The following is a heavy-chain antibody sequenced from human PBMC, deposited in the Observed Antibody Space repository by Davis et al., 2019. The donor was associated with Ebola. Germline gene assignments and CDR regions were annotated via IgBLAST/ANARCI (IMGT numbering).Heavy chain of an antibody. J-gene: IGHJ5*02. CDR2: ISAYNGNT. D-gene: IGHD6-13*01. Sequence: ASVKVSCKASGYTFTTYNMHWVRQAPGQGLEWMGWISAYNGNTNYAQKLQGRVTMTTDTSTSTAYMELRSLRSDDTAVYYCARTIAAAGGWFDPWGQGTLVTVSS. CDR3: ARTIAAAGGWFDP. CDR1: GYTFTTYN. V-gene: IGHV1-18*01.